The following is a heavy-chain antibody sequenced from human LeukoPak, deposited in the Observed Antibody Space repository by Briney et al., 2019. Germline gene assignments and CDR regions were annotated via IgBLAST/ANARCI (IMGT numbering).Heavy chain of an antibody. V-gene: IGHV1-2*02. CDR1: GYTFTGYY. Sequence: ASVKVSCKASGYTFTGYYMHWVRQAPGQGLEWMGWINPNSGGTNYAQKFQGRVTMTRDTSISTAYMELGRLRSDDTAVYYCATLAVAGTPFDYWGQGTLVTVSS. D-gene: IGHD6-19*01. J-gene: IGHJ4*02. CDR2: INPNSGGT. CDR3: ATLAVAGTPFDY.